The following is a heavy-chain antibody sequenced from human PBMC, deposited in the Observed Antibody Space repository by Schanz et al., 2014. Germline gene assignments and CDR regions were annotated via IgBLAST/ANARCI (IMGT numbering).Heavy chain of an antibody. V-gene: IGHV3-33*06. CDR2: IWYDGSKT. J-gene: IGHJ6*02. CDR3: AKHLYQYNYYGMDV. CDR1: GFSFDKYG. Sequence: QVQLVESGGGVVQPGRSLRLSCAASGFSFDKYGMHWVRQAPGKGLEWVGVIWYDGSKTYYADSVRGRFTISRENSKNTLHLQMNSLRADDTAVYYCAKHLYQYNYYGMDVWGQGTTVTVSS. D-gene: IGHD2-2*02.